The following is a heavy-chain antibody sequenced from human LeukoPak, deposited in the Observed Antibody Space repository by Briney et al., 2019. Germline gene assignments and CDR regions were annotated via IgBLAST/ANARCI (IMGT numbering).Heavy chain of an antibody. CDR2: ISGSGGST. J-gene: IGHJ4*02. V-gene: IGHV3-23*01. Sequence: GASLRLSCAASGFTFSSYAMSWVRQAPGKGLEWVSAISGSGGSTYYADSVKGRFTISRDNSKNTLYLQMNSLRAEDTAVYYCAKDTYSSGRYCPQYWGQGTLVTVSS. CDR3: AKDTYSSGRYCPQY. D-gene: IGHD6-19*01. CDR1: GFTFSSYA.